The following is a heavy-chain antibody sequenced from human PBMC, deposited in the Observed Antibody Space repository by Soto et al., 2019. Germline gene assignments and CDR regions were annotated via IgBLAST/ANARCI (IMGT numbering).Heavy chain of an antibody. CDR3: ARLENYDFWLEDRKPHYYYYYMDV. V-gene: IGHV4-34*01. CDR1: GGSFSGYY. D-gene: IGHD3-3*01. J-gene: IGHJ6*03. Sequence: PSETLSLTCAVYGGSFSGYYWSWIRQPPGKGLEWIGEINHSGSTNYNPSLKSRVTISVDTSKNQFSLKLSSVTAADTAVYYCARLENYDFWLEDRKPHYYYYYMDVWGKGTTVTVSS. CDR2: INHSGST.